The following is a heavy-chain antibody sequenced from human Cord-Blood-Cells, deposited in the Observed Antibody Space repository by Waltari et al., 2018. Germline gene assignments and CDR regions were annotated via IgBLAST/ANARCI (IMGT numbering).Heavy chain of an antibody. V-gene: IGHV1-46*01. J-gene: IGHJ4*02. CDR3: ARGLIESGDVFDY. Sequence: QVQLVQSGAEVTKPGAPVKVSCTASGYTFTSYYMHCVPPAPGQGLEWMGIINPSGGSTSYAQKFQGRVTMTRDTSTSTVYMELSSLRSEDTAVYYCARGLIESGDVFDYWGQGTLVTVSS. CDR1: GYTFTSYY. CDR2: INPSGGST. D-gene: IGHD2-8*01.